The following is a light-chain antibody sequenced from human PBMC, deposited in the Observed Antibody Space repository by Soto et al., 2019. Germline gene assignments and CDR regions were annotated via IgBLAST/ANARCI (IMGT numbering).Light chain of an antibody. CDR3: AAWDDSLNGPV. J-gene: IGLJ1*01. CDR2: SSN. V-gene: IGLV1-44*01. Sequence: QSVLTQPPSASGTPGQRVTISCSGSSSNIGSNTVNWYQQLPGTAPKLLIYSSNQRPSGVPARFSGSKSGTSASLAISGLQSEDEADYYCAAWDDSLNGPVFGTGTKVTVL. CDR1: SSNIGSNT.